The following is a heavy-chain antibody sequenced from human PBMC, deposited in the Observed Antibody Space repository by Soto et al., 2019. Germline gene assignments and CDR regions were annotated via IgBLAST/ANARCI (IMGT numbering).Heavy chain of an antibody. Sequence: PSETLSLTCTVSGGSISSYYWSWIRQPPGKGLEWIGYIYYSGSTNYNPSLKSRVTISVDTSKNQFSLKLSSVTAADTAVYYCARVRGFKGDYYYYYGMDVWGKGTTVTVSS. J-gene: IGHJ6*04. CDR3: ARVRGFKGDYYYYYGMDV. V-gene: IGHV4-59*01. CDR1: GGSISSYY. CDR2: IYYSGST. D-gene: IGHD3-16*01.